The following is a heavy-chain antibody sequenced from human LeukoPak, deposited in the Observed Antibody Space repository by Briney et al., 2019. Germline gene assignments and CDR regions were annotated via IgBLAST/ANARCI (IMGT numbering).Heavy chain of an antibody. CDR1: GFTLRSSA. CDR3: AKELYGNPSGY. D-gene: IGHD2-8*01. Sequence: GGSLRLSCAASGFTLRSSAMSWVRQAPGKGLEWVSAISGDGGTISYAASVRGRFTISRDNAKNTLFLQMSSLRAGDTALYYCAKELYGNPSGYWGQGTLLTVSS. V-gene: IGHV3-23*01. CDR2: ISGDGGTI. J-gene: IGHJ4*02.